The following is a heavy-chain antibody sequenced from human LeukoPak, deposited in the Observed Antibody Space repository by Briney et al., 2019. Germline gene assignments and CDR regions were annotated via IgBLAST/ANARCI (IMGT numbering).Heavy chain of an antibody. J-gene: IGHJ4*02. CDR2: ISGSEGST. CDR1: GFNFCSCS. Sequence: GPLRLPCAACGFNFCSCSMSWVGQAPGKGLEWVSAISGSEGSTYYADSVKGRFTISRDNSKNTLYLQMNSLRAEDTAVYYCAKGEYQLLYGDYWGQGTLVTVSS. D-gene: IGHD2-2*02. V-gene: IGHV3-23*01. CDR3: AKGEYQLLYGDY.